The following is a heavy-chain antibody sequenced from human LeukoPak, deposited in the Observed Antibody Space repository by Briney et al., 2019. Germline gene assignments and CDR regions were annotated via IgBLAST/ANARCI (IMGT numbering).Heavy chain of an antibody. D-gene: IGHD3-3*01. CDR1: GFTFPSSA. CDR3: AADIVLGSGYSY. J-gene: IGHJ4*02. V-gene: IGHV1-58*01. Sequence: SVKVSCKASGFTFPSSAVQWVRQARGQRLEWTGWIVVGSGNTNYAQKFQERVTITRDMSTSTANMELSSLRSEDTAMYYCAADIVLGSGYSYWGQGTLVIVSS. CDR2: IVVGSGNT.